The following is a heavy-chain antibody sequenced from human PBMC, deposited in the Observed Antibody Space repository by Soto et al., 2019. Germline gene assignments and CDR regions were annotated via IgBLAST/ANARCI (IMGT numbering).Heavy chain of an antibody. J-gene: IGHJ1*01. Sequence: GSLRLSCAASGFTFSSYWMHWVRQAPGKELVWVSRINSDGSSTSYADSVKGRFTISRDNAKNTLYLQMNSLRAEDTAVYYCARPNLYYYDSSGYGHWGQGTLVTVSS. D-gene: IGHD3-22*01. CDR1: GFTFSSYW. CDR2: INSDGSST. CDR3: ARPNLYYYDSSGYGH. V-gene: IGHV3-74*01.